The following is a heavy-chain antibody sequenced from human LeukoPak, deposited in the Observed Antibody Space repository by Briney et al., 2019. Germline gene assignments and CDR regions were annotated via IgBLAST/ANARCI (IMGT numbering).Heavy chain of an antibody. Sequence: SETLSLTCAVYGGSFSGYYWSWIRQPPGKGLEWIGEINHSGSTNYNPSLKSRVTISVDTSKNQFSLKLSSVTAADTAVYYCARLYCSGGSCSGGNFWFDPWGQGTLVTVSS. V-gene: IGHV4-34*01. D-gene: IGHD2-15*01. J-gene: IGHJ5*02. CDR3: ARLYCSGGSCSGGNFWFDP. CDR2: INHSGST. CDR1: GGSFSGYY.